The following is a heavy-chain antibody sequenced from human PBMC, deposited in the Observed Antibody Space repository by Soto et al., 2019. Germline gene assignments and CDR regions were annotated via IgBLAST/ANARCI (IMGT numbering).Heavy chain of an antibody. CDR1: GDTFVSDS. Sequence: QVQLVQSGAEVRKPGSSVKVSCQASGDTFVSDSINWVRQAPGQGLEWMGGIIPMLEKPNYAQTLQDRLTITADESAKTAYMELRNLRSEDTAVYFCARLRRGAFDPWGQGTPVTVSS. V-gene: IGHV1-69*01. CDR2: IIPMLEKP. J-gene: IGHJ5*02. CDR3: ARLRRGAFDP.